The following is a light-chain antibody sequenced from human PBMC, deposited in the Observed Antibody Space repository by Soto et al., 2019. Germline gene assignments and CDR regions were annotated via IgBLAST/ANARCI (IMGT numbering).Light chain of an antibody. CDR3: SSYTGSSTTVI. Sequence: QSALAQPPSASGSPGQSVTITCTGTNSDVGTYNYVSWYQHHPGKAPKFMIYEVSYRPSVVSNRFSGSKSGNTASLTISGLQAEDEADYYCSSYTGSSTTVIFGGGTKLTVL. CDR1: NSDVGTYNY. V-gene: IGLV2-14*01. CDR2: EVS. J-gene: IGLJ2*01.